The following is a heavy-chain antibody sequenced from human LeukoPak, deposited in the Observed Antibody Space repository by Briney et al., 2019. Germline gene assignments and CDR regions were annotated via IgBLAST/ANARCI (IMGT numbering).Heavy chain of an antibody. CDR2: INPNSGGT. D-gene: IGHD6-19*01. Sequence: GASVKVSCKASGYTFTGYYMHWVRQAPGQGLEWMGWINPNSGGTNYAQKFQGRVTMTRDTSISTAYMELSRLRSDDTAVYYCARSLAVAPDAFDIWGQGTMVTVSS. CDR3: ARSLAVAPDAFDI. V-gene: IGHV1-2*02. CDR1: GYTFTGYY. J-gene: IGHJ3*02.